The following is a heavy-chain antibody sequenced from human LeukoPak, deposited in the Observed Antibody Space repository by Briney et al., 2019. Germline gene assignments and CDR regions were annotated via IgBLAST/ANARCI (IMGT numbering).Heavy chain of an antibody. V-gene: IGHV3-23*01. D-gene: IGHD5-18*01. J-gene: IGHJ2*01. CDR2: ISGSGDKT. Sequence: PGGSLRLSCAASGFTFSSYGMSWVRQAPGKGLEWVSDISGSGDKTYYADSVKGRFTISRDNSKNTLYLQINSLRAEDTAVYYCAKDALVGTEYSYGLVYFDLWGRGTPATVSS. CDR1: GFTFSSYG. CDR3: AKDALVGTEYSYGLVYFDL.